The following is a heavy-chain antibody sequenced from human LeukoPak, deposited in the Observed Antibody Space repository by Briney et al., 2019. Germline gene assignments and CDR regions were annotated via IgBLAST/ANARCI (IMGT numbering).Heavy chain of an antibody. CDR2: IHYTRNY. CDR3: TSAVRGGFFASRH. D-gene: IGHD3-16*01. J-gene: IGHJ2*01. V-gene: IGHV4-59*01. Sequence: PSETLSLTCTVSGGSINTYYYSWIRQPPRKVLEWIGYIHYTRNYNYQPSLQRRVTMSVHTQKHQFSLQLGAVTAAEAAVYYCTSAVRGGFFASRHRGR. CDR1: GGSINTYY.